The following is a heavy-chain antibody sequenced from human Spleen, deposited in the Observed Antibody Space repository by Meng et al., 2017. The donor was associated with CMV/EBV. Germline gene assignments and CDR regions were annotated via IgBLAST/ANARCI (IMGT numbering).Heavy chain of an antibody. Sequence: GSLRLSCAVYGGSFSGYYWSWIRQPPGKGLEWIGEINHSGSTNYNPSLKSRVTISVDTSKNQFSLKLNSVTAADTAVYYCARGRGSTRRGWYFDLWGRGTLVTVSS. J-gene: IGHJ2*01. CDR2: INHSGST. D-gene: IGHD2-2*01. CDR3: ARGRGSTRRGWYFDL. CDR1: GGSFSGYY. V-gene: IGHV4-34*01.